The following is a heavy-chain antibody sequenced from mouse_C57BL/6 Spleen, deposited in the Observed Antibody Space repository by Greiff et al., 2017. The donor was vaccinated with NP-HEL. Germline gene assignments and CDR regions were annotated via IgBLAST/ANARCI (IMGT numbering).Heavy chain of an antibody. CDR3: ARDDGYGYFDV. V-gene: IGHV5-17*01. CDR2: ISRGSSTI. CDR1: GFTFSDYG. D-gene: IGHD2-3*01. Sequence: DVKLVESGGGLVKPGGSLKLSCAASGFTFSDYGMHWVRQAPEQGLEWVAYISRGSSTIYYADTVKGRFTISRDKATNTLFLQMTSLRSEDTAMYYCARDDGYGYFDVWGTGTTVTVAS. J-gene: IGHJ1*03.